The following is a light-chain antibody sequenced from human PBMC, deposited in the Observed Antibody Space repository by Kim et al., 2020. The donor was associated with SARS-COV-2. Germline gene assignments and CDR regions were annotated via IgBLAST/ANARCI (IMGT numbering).Light chain of an antibody. J-gene: IGLJ2*01. V-gene: IGLV3-1*01. CDR1: KLGEKY. CDR3: QALGNNAAL. Sequence: SVSPAKKASIPCCGGKLGEKYVCWYQQKPGQSPLLLMYHDSTQPSGVPDRFSGCNTGDTTTMTISGTQAEDEGDDYCQALGNNAALFGGGTKLTVL. CDR2: HDS.